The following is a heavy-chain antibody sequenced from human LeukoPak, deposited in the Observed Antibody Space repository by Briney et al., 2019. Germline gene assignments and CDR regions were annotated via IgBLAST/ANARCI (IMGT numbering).Heavy chain of an antibody. V-gene: IGHV4-34*01. CDR1: GGSFSGYY. J-gene: IGHJ5*02. CDR3: AREYYDFWSGLPPNWFDP. D-gene: IGHD3-3*01. Sequence: PSETLSLTCAVYGGSFSGYYWSWIRQPPGKGLEWIGEINHNGSTNYNPSLKSRVTISVDTSKNQFSLKLSSVTAADTAVYYCAREYYDFWSGLPPNWFDPWGQGTLFTVSS. CDR2: INHNGST.